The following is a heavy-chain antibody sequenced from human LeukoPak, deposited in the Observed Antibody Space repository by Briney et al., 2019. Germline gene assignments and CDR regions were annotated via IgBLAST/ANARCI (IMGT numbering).Heavy chain of an antibody. CDR1: GGSISSYY. D-gene: IGHD5-24*01. CDR3: ARDEMGGLFDY. V-gene: IGHV4-59*01. Sequence: SETLSLTCTVSGGSISSYYWSWIRQPPGKGLEWIGYIYYSGSTNYNPSLKSRVTISVDTSKNQFSLKLSSVTAADTAVYYCARDEMGGLFDYWGQGTLVTVSS. CDR2: IYYSGST. J-gene: IGHJ4*02.